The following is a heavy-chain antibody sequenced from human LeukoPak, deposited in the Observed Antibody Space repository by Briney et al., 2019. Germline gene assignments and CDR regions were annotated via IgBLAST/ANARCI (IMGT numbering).Heavy chain of an antibody. D-gene: IGHD3-22*01. CDR2: ISGSGGST. J-gene: IGHJ3*02. V-gene: IGHV3-23*01. Sequence: GGSLRLSCAASGFTFSSYAMSWVRQAPGKGLEWVSAISGSGGSTYYADSVKGRFTISRDNSKNTLYLQMNSLRAEDTAVYYCAKTPGSIVVVITEAFDIWGQGTMVTVSS. CDR1: GFTFSSYA. CDR3: AKTPGSIVVVITEAFDI.